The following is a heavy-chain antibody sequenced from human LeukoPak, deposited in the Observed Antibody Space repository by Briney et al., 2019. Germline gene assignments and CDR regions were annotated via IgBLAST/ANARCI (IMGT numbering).Heavy chain of an antibody. CDR1: GGSISSYY. CDR3: ARTVATIPPEPFDY. Sequence: SETLSLTCTVSGGSISSYYWSWVRQPPGKGMEWIGYIYYSGSTNYNPSLKSRVTISVDTSKNQFSLKLSSVTAADTAVYYCARTVATIPPEPFDYWGQGTLVTVSS. J-gene: IGHJ4*02. V-gene: IGHV4-59*01. D-gene: IGHD5-24*01. CDR2: IYYSGST.